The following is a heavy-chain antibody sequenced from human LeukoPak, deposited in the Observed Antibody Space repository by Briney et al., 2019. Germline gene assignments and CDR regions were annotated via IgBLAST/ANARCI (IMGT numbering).Heavy chain of an antibody. CDR3: ARDTRKGYCSSTSCRWFDP. CDR2: ISAYNGNT. J-gene: IGHJ5*02. Sequence: ASVKVSCKASGYTFTGYYMHWVRQAPGQGLEWMGWISAYNGNTNYAQKLQGRVTMTTDTSTSTAYMELRSLRSDDTAVYYCARDTRKGYCSSTSCRWFDPWGQGTLVSVSS. V-gene: IGHV1-18*04. D-gene: IGHD2-2*01. CDR1: GYTFTGYY.